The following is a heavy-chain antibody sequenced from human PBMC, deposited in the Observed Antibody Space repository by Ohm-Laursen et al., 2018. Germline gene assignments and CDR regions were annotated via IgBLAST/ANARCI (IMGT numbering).Heavy chain of an antibody. CDR1: GGSISSFY. CDR2: VYYSGST. J-gene: IGHJ4*02. V-gene: IGHV4-59*08. D-gene: IGHD6-13*01. CDR3: ATSNNWYYFDY. Sequence: SDTLSLTCTVSGGSISSFYWSWIRQPPGKGLEWIGHVYYSGSTNYSPSVKSRVTISVDRSKNQFSLKLSSVTAADTSVYYCATSNNWYYFDYWGQGTLVTVSS.